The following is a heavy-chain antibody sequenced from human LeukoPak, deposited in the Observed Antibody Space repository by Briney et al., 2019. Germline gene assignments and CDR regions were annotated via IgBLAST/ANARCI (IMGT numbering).Heavy chain of an antibody. J-gene: IGHJ4*02. CDR1: GFTFSNAW. CDR3: TTDLYDYVWGTRYYFDY. Sequence: GGSLRLSCAASGFTFSNAWMSWVRQAPGKGLEWVGRIKSKTDGGTTDYAAPVKGRFTISRDDSKNTLYLQMNSLKTEDTAVYYCTTDLYDYVWGTRYYFDYWGQGTLVTVSS. V-gene: IGHV3-15*01. D-gene: IGHD3-16*01. CDR2: IKSKTDGGTT.